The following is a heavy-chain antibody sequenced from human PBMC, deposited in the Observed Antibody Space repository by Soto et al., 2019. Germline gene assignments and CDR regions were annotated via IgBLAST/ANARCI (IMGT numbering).Heavy chain of an antibody. V-gene: IGHV4-39*01. CDR3: ASLHVDTAMDAFDS. CDR1: GGSISSSSYY. J-gene: IGHJ4*02. CDR2: IYYSGST. Sequence: SETLSLTCTVSGGSISSSSYYWGWIRQPPGKGLEWIGSIYYSGSTYYNPSLKSRVTISVDTSKNQFSLKLSSVTAADTAVYYCASLHVDTAMDAFDSWGQGTLVTVSS. D-gene: IGHD5-18*01.